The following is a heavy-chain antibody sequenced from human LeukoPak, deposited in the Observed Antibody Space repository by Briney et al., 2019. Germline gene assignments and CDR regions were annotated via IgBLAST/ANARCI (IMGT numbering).Heavy chain of an antibody. J-gene: IGHJ4*02. CDR1: GFGFSNYW. CDR3: ARDYLDSTGAHYDY. Sequence: GGSLILSCAASGFGFSNYWMSWGRQAPGKGLECVANIKGESERRYVDSVRGRFTISRDNAKNLLYLQMDSLRVEDTAMYYCARDYLDSTGAHYDYWGQGRLVTVSS. CDR2: IKGESER. V-gene: IGHV3-7*01. D-gene: IGHD4/OR15-4a*01.